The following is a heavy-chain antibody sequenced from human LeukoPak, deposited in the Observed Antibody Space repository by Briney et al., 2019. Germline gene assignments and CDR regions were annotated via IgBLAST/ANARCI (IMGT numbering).Heavy chain of an antibody. J-gene: IGHJ4*02. Sequence: GGSLRLSCAASGFTFSSYWMHWVRQAPGKGLVWVSRINSDGSSTSYADSVKGRFTISRDNAKNTLYLQMNSLRAEDTAVYYCASLCSGSYYFDYWGQGTLVTVSS. CDR3: ASLCSGSYYFDY. CDR1: GFTFSSYW. V-gene: IGHV3-74*01. CDR2: INSDGSST. D-gene: IGHD1-26*01.